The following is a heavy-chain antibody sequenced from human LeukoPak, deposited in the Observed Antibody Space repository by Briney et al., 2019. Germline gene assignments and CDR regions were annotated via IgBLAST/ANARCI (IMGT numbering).Heavy chain of an antibody. CDR3: TTDILTGYYSDVDY. CDR2: IKSKTDGGTT. V-gene: IGHV3-15*01. Sequence: GGSLRLSCAASGFTFSNAWMSWVRQAPGKGLEWVGRIKSKTDGGTTDYAAPVKSRFTISRDDSKNTLYLQMNSLKTEDTAVYYCTTDILTGYYSDVDYWGQGTLVTVSS. J-gene: IGHJ4*02. D-gene: IGHD3-9*01. CDR1: GFTFSNAW.